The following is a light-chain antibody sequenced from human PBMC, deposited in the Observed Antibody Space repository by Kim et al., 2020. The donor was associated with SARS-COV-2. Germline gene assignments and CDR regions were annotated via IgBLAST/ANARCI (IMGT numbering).Light chain of an antibody. CDR3: AAWDDSLNGWV. CDR1: RSNIGSNT. CDR2: SNN. J-gene: IGLJ3*02. V-gene: IGLV1-44*01. Sequence: GQRVTISCSGSRSNIGSNTVTWYQQLPGTAPKLLIYSNNQRPSGVPDRFSGSKSGTSASLAISGLQSEDEADYYCAAWDDSLNGWVFGGGTQLTVL.